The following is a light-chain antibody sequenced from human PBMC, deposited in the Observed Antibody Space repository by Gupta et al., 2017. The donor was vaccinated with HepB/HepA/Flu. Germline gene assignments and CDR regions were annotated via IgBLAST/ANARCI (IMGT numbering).Light chain of an antibody. CDR1: QNVLYSNNKDF. CDR3: QQYYDTPIT. J-gene: IGKJ5*01. CDR2: WAS. Sequence: LVMTPSLVSLSVSLGERATINCKSSQNVLYSNNKDFLAWYQQKPGHPPKLLISWASTRESGVPDRFSGSGSGTDFTLTISSLQAEDVAVYYCQQYYDTPITFGQGTRLEIK. V-gene: IGKV4-1*01.